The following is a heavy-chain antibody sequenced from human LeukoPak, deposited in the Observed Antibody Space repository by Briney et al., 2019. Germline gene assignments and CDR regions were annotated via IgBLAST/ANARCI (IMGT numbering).Heavy chain of an antibody. D-gene: IGHD3-22*01. CDR1: GFTFSSYA. CDR2: ISGSGDNT. J-gene: IGHJ4*02. CDR3: AKGSYYDSSGSFYFDY. V-gene: IGHV3-23*01. Sequence: GGSLRLSCAASGFTFSSYAMSWVRQAPGKGLEWVSGISGSGDNTYYADSVKGRFTISRDNSKNTLYVQVNSLGTEDTAAYYCAKGSYYDSSGSFYFDYWGQGTLVTVSP.